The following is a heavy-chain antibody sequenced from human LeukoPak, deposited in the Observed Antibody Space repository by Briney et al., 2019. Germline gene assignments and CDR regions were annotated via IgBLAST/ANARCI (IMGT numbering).Heavy chain of an antibody. D-gene: IGHD5-12*01. CDR1: GSTFSRYG. CDR2: TSGSSGSTI. J-gene: IGHJ4*02. V-gene: IGHV3-48*01. CDR3: ARDKIQWLRYSYFDY. Sequence: PGGSLRLSCKASGSTFSRYGMNWVRQAPGRGLEWLSYTSGSSGSTIYYAQSVRGRFTISRDDAKNTLYLQMNSLRADDTAVYFCARDKIQWLRYSYFDYWGQGVLVTVSS.